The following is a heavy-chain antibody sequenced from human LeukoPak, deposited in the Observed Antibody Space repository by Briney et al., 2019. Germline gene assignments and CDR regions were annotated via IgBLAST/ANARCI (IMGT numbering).Heavy chain of an antibody. CDR2: IKTTGTT. D-gene: IGHD6-13*01. CDR1: GASISSSF. Sequence: PSETLSLTCTVSGASISSSFWSWIRQPAGKGLEWIGRIKTTGTTNYNPSLKSRVTISVDTSKNQFSLKLSSVTAADTAVYYCARSDWAAAPYYFDYWGQGTLVTVSS. CDR3: ARSDWAAAPYYFDY. V-gene: IGHV4-4*07. J-gene: IGHJ4*02.